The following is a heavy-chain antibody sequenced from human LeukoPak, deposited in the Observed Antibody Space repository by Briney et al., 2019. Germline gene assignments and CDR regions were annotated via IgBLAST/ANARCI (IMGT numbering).Heavy chain of an antibody. CDR2: INSDGSST. CDR1: GFTFSSYW. J-gene: IGHJ4*02. V-gene: IGHV3-74*01. CDR3: ARGYCSSTSCPKDYHFDY. Sequence: GGSLRLSCAASGFTFSSYWVHWVRQAPGKGLVWVSRINSDGSSTSYADSVKGRFTISRDNAKNTLYLQTNSLRAEDTAVYYCARGYCSSTSCPKDYHFDYWGQGTLVTVAS. D-gene: IGHD2-2*01.